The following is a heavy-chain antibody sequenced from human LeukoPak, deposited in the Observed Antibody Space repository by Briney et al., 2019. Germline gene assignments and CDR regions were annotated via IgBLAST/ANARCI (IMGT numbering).Heavy chain of an antibody. CDR3: ARDLAIMIVVVKEGPDAFDI. Sequence: SETLSLTCAVYGGSFSGYYWSWIRQPPGKGLEWIGEINHSGSTNYNPSLKSRVTISVDTSKNQFSLKLSSVTAADTAVYYCARDLAIMIVVVKEGPDAFDIWGQGTMVTVSS. V-gene: IGHV4-34*01. CDR2: INHSGST. D-gene: IGHD3-22*01. CDR1: GGSFSGYY. J-gene: IGHJ3*02.